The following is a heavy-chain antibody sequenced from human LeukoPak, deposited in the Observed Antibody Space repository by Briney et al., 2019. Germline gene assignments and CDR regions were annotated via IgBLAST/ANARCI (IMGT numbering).Heavy chain of an antibody. Sequence: SETLSLTCAVYGGSFSGYYWSWIRQPPGKGLEWIGEINHSGSTNYNPSLKSRVTISVHTSKNQFSLKLSSVTAADTAVYYCARGFGSGSYYYYYYYYMDVWGKGTTVTISS. J-gene: IGHJ6*03. V-gene: IGHV4-34*01. CDR1: GGSFSGYY. CDR2: INHSGST. D-gene: IGHD3-10*01. CDR3: ARGFGSGSYYYYYYYYMDV.